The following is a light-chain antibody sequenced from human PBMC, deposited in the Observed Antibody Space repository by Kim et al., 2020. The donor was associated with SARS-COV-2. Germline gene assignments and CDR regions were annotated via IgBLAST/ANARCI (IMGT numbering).Light chain of an antibody. CDR2: DVI. V-gene: IGLV2-14*03. CDR1: SSDISVYNF. J-gene: IGLJ3*02. CDR3: SSYTDTNTLV. Sequence: QSALTQPASVSGSPGQSITISCIGTSSDISVYNFVYWYQQHTGKAPKVFIYDVIYRPSGVSNRFSGSKSGDTASLTISGLQAEDEADYYCSSYTDTNTLVFGGGTQLTVL.